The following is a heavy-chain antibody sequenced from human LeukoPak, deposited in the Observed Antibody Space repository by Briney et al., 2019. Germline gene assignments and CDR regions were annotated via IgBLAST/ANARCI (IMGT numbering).Heavy chain of an antibody. CDR3: ACNNYGDLRI. V-gene: IGHV5-51*01. J-gene: IGHJ4*02. CDR2: IYPGDSDT. D-gene: IGHD4-17*01. Sequence: GESLKISCQGSGYSFSSYWIGWVRQMPGKGLEWMGIIYPGDSDTRYSPSFQGQVTISADKSISTAYLQWSSLKASDAAMYFCACNNYGDLRIWGQGTLVTVSS. CDR1: GYSFSSYW.